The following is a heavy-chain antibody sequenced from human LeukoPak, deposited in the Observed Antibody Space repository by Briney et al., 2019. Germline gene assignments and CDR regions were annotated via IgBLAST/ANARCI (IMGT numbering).Heavy chain of an antibody. CDR3: ARNPKSGSGYFDY. Sequence: SETLSLTCAVYGGSFSGYYWSWIRQPPGKGLEWIGEINHSGSTNYNPSLKSRVTISVDTSKNQFSLKLSSVTAADTAVYYCARNPKSGSGYFDYWGQGTLVTVSS. D-gene: IGHD3-22*01. CDR2: INHSGST. J-gene: IGHJ4*02. V-gene: IGHV4-34*01. CDR1: GGSFSGYY.